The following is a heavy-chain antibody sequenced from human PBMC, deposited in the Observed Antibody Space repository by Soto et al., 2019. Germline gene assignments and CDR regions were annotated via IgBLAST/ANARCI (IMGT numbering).Heavy chain of an antibody. V-gene: IGHV1-69*08. J-gene: IGHJ4*02. Sequence: QVQLVQSGAEVKKPGSSVKVSCKASGGTFSSYTISWVRQAPGQGLEWMGRIIPILGIANYAQKFQGRVTITADKSTSTAYMELSSLRSEDTAVYYCARDGDDILTCYSQGHPLDYWGQGTLVTVSS. CDR2: IIPILGIA. CDR1: GGTFSSYT. D-gene: IGHD3-9*01. CDR3: ARDGDDILTCYSQGHPLDY.